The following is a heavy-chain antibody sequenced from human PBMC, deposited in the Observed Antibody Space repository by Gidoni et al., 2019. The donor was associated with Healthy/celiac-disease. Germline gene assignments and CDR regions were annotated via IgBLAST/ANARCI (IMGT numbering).Heavy chain of an antibody. CDR2: ISSSSSYI. V-gene: IGHV3-21*01. Sequence: EVQLVESGGGLVKHGGSVGISCAASGFTFSSYSMNWVRQAPGKGLGWVSSISSSSSYIYYADSVKGRFIISRDNAKNSLYLQMNSLRAEDTAVYYCAMGYSSGWYRYWGQGTLVTVSS. D-gene: IGHD6-19*01. CDR1: GFTFSSYS. J-gene: IGHJ4*02. CDR3: AMGYSSGWYRY.